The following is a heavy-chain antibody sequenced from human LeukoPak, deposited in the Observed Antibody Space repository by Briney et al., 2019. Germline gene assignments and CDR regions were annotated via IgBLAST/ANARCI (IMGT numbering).Heavy chain of an antibody. CDR3: ARVGEWELLNPLDY. J-gene: IGHJ4*02. V-gene: IGHV3-66*01. CDR1: GFTVSSNY. D-gene: IGHD1-26*01. CDR2: IYSGGST. Sequence: LGGSLRLSCAASGFTVSSNYMSWVRQAPGKGLEWVSVIYSGGSTYYADSVKGRFTISRDNSKNTLYLQMNSLRAEDTAVYYCARVGEWELLNPLDYWGQGTLVTVSS.